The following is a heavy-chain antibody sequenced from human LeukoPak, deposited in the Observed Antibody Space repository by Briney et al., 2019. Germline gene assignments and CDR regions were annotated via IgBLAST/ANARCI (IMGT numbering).Heavy chain of an antibody. Sequence: PSETLSLTCTVSGGSISGSSYYWGWIRQPPGKGLEWIGSIYYNGNTHYNPSLKSRVTISVDTSKNQFSLKLSSVTAADTAVYYCARALSTYYYYYMDVWGKGTTVTVSS. CDR1: GGSISGSSYY. D-gene: IGHD5/OR15-5a*01. V-gene: IGHV4-39*07. CDR2: IYYNGNT. CDR3: ARALSTYYYYYMDV. J-gene: IGHJ6*03.